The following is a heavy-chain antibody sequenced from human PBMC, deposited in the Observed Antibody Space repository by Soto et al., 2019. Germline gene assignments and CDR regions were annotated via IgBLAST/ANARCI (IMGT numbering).Heavy chain of an antibody. CDR1: GGSFSGYY. Sequence: LSLTCAVYGGSFSGYYWSWIRQPPGKGLEWIGEINHSGSTNYNPSLKSRVTISVDTSKNQFSLQLSSVTAADTAVYYCARRGEGYYYYYGMEVWGQGTTVIVSS. V-gene: IGHV4-34*01. D-gene: IGHD3-16*01. CDR2: INHSGST. CDR3: ARRGEGYYYYYGMEV. J-gene: IGHJ6*02.